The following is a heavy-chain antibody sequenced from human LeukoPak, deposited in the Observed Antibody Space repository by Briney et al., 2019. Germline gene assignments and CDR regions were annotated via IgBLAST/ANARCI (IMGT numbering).Heavy chain of an antibody. J-gene: IGHJ4*02. D-gene: IGHD5-18*01. Sequence: PSETLSLTCTVPGGSISSYYWNWIRQPAGKGLEWIGRIYTRGTTDYNPSLKSRVTVSVDTSKNQFSLKLRSVTAADTAVYYCARLRDEGYSYGSLDYWGQGTLVTVSS. CDR1: GGSISSYY. V-gene: IGHV4-4*07. CDR3: ARLRDEGYSYGSLDY. CDR2: IYTRGTT.